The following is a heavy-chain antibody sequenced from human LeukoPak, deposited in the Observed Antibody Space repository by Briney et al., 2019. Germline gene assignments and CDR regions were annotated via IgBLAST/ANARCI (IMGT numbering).Heavy chain of an antibody. CDR1: GFTFDDYA. Sequence: GGSLRLSCAASGFTFDDYAMHWVRQAPGKGLEWVSGISWNSGNIDYADFVKGRFTISRDNAKNSLYLQMKSLRAEDTALYYCAKDPYYSSSSPFFDYWGQGTLVTVSS. J-gene: IGHJ4*02. CDR3: AKDPYYSSSSPFFDY. CDR2: ISWNSGNI. D-gene: IGHD6-6*01. V-gene: IGHV3-9*01.